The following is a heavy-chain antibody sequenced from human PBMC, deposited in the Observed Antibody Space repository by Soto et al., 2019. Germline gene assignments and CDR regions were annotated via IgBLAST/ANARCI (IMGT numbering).Heavy chain of an antibody. CDR1: GFTVSNNY. CDR3: ATSPSVGV. J-gene: IGHJ6*02. CDR2: IYSGGGI. Sequence: EVQLLESGGALVQPGGSLRLSCAASGFTVSNNYMIWVRQAPGKGLEWVSLIYSGGGIYYADSVRGRFTISRDSSNNTLYLQMNSLRVEDTAVYYCATSPSVGVWGQGTTVTVSS. V-gene: IGHV3-66*01.